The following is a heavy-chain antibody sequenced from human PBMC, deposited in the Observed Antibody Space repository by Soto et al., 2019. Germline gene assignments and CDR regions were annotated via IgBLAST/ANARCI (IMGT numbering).Heavy chain of an antibody. CDR1: GHTFTSYG. V-gene: IGHV1-18*04. CDR2: ISAYNGNT. D-gene: IGHD3-16*01. Sequence: QVQLVQSGAEVKKPGASVKVSCKASGHTFTSYGISWVRQAPGQGRVWMGWISAYNGNTNYTQKPQGRVTKTTDTSTSPAYMVLSSLRSDDTAVYYCASVRGLGLDAFDIWGQGTLVTVSS. CDR3: ASVRGLGLDAFDI. J-gene: IGHJ3*02.